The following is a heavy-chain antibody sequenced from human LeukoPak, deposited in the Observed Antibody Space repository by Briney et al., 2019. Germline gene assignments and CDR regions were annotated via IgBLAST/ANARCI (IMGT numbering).Heavy chain of an antibody. D-gene: IGHD6-13*01. CDR3: ARQGAAGNYYYYYTAV. CDR1: GYSFTSYW. Sequence: GESLKISCKGSGYSFTSYWIGWVRQMPGKGVEWMGIIYPGDSDTRDSPSFQGQVTISADKSIGTAYLQWSSLKASATAMYYCARQGAAGNYYYYYTAVWGKGTTVTVPS. CDR2: IYPGDSDT. V-gene: IGHV5-51*01. J-gene: IGHJ6*03.